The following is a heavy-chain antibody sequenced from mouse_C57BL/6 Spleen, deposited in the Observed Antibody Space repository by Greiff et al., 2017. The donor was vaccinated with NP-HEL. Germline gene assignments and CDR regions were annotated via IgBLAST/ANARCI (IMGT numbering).Heavy chain of an antibody. V-gene: IGHV5-6*02. CDR3: ARRGSSPSYWYFDV. Sequence: EVKLMESGGDLVKPGGSLKLSCAASGFTFSSYGMSWVRQTPDKRLEWVATISSGGSYTYYPDSVKGRFTISRDNAKNTLYLQMSSLKSEDTAMYYCARRGSSPSYWYFDVWGTGTTVTVSS. D-gene: IGHD1-1*01. CDR1: GFTFSSYG. J-gene: IGHJ1*03. CDR2: ISSGGSYT.